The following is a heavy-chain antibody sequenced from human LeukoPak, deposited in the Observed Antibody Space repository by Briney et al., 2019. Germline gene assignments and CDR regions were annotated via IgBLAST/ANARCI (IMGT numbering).Heavy chain of an antibody. Sequence: GGSLRLSCSASGFTFSSHWMDWVRQAPGKGLVWVSRINNDGSSTDYADSVKGRFPVARANTKNTLYLQRNSLRAEETAVYYCARELWLGDLSAGGFDYWGQGTLVTVSS. CDR2: INNDGSST. J-gene: IGHJ4*02. CDR1: GFTFSSHW. CDR3: ARELWLGDLSAGGFDY. D-gene: IGHD3-10*01. V-gene: IGHV3-74*01.